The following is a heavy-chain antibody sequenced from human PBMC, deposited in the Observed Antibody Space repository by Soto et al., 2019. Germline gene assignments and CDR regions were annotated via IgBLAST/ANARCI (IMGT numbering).Heavy chain of an antibody. CDR1: GFTFSSYG. CDR3: ARSHSSPNAFDI. D-gene: IGHD6-13*01. V-gene: IGHV3-30*03. J-gene: IGHJ3*02. Sequence: GGSLRLSCAASGFTFSSYGMHWVRQAPGKGLEWVAVISYDGSNKYYADSVKGRFTISRDNSKNTLYLQMNSLRAEDTAVYYCARSHSSPNAFDIWGQGTMVTVSS. CDR2: ISYDGSNK.